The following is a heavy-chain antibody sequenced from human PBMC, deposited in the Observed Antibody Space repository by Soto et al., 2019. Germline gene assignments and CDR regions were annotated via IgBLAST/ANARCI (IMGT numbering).Heavy chain of an antibody. J-gene: IGHJ4*02. D-gene: IGHD7-27*01. Sequence: SETLSLTCAVSGYSISSGSYCGCIRQPPGKGLEWIVSIYDSGVTYYNPSLKSRVTTSVDTSENQFSLNLNSMTAADAAVYYCAMRASGEPPYYFDSWGQGTQVTVSS. CDR3: AMRASGEPPYYFDS. V-gene: IGHV4-38-2*01. CDR1: GYSISSGSY. CDR2: IYDSGVT.